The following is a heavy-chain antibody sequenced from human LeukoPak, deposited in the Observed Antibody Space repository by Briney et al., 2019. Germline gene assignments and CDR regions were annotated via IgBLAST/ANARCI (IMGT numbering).Heavy chain of an antibody. V-gene: IGHV4-34*01. CDR3: ARVVQGFDDFEI. CDR2: INHSGST. CDR1: GGSFSGYY. J-gene: IGHJ3*02. Sequence: SETLSLTCAVYGGSFSGYYWSWIRQPPGKGLEWIGEINHSGSTNYNPSLKNRVTISVDTSKNQFSLKLSSVTAADTAVYYSARVVQGFDDFEIWGQGTMVTVSS. D-gene: IGHD2-2*01.